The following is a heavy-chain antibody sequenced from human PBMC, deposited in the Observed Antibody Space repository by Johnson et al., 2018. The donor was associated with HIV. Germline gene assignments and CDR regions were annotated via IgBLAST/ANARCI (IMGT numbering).Heavy chain of an antibody. Sequence: VQLVESGGGLVKPGRSLRLSCAASGFTFDDYAMHWVRQVPGKGLEWVSGISWNSDNIGYADSVKGRFTISRDNSKNTLHMQMNSLSAEDTAVYYCGKDGDLTGTDAFDIWGQGTMVNDSS. J-gene: IGHJ3*02. CDR2: ISWNSDNI. D-gene: IGHD1/OR15-1a*01. V-gene: IGHV3-9*01. CDR3: GKDGDLTGTDAFDI. CDR1: GFTFDDYA.